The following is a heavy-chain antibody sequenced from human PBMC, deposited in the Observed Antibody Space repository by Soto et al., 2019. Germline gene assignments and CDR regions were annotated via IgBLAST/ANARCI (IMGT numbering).Heavy chain of an antibody. J-gene: IGHJ4*02. CDR1: GFTFSSYG. D-gene: IGHD2-15*01. V-gene: IGHV3-33*01. CDR2: IWYDGSNK. CDR3: ARDGYCSGGSCYSVPVFDY. Sequence: QVQLVESGGGVVQPGRSLRLSCAASGFTFSSYGMHWVRQAPGKGLEWVAVIWYDGSNKYYADSVKGRFTISRDNSKNPLYLQMNRLRAEDTAVYDCARDGYCSGGSCYSVPVFDYWGQGTLVTVSS.